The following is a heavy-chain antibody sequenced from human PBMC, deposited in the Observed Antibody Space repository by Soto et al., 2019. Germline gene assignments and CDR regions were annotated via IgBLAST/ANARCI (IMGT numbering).Heavy chain of an antibody. Sequence: QVQLVQSGAEVKTPGSSGKVSCEASGGTFNSYSINWVRQAPGQGPEWMGRIIPMFGTTGYAQRFQGRVTFTADASTNTPSMEVTNLTSEDTAVYYCARAAVLTFARFYDVDLWGQGTTVTVSS. CDR2: IIPMFGTT. CDR3: ARAAVLTFARFYDVDL. V-gene: IGHV1-69*18. J-gene: IGHJ6*02. D-gene: IGHD6-13*01. CDR1: GGTFNSYS.